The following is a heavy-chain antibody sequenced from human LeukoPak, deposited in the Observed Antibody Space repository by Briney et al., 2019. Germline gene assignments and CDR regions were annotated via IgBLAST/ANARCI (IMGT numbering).Heavy chain of an antibody. D-gene: IGHD3-16*02. V-gene: IGHV1-8*02. J-gene: IGHJ6*03. Sequence: ASVKVSCKASGYIFTSSYIHWVRQAPGQGLEWMGWMNPNSGNTGYAQKFQGRVTMTRNTSISTAYMELSSLRSEDTAVYYCARGSYDYVWGSYRFFYYYYMDVWGKGTTVTISS. CDR2: MNPNSGNT. CDR3: ARGSYDYVWGSYRFFYYYYMDV. CDR1: GYIFTSSY.